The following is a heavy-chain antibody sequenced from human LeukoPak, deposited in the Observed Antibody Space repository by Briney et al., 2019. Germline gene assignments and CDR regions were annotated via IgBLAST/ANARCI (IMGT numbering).Heavy chain of an antibody. CDR1: GFTFSSYW. CDR2: INTDGSST. J-gene: IGHJ4*02. D-gene: IGHD4-17*01. V-gene: IGHV3-74*01. CDR3: ARVDYGDNGALFDF. Sequence: GGSLRLSCAASGFTFSSYWMHWVRQAPGKGLVWVSRINTDGSSTSYADSVKGRFTISRDNAKNTLSLQMNSLRAEDTAVYYCARVDYGDNGALFDFCGQGTLVTVSS.